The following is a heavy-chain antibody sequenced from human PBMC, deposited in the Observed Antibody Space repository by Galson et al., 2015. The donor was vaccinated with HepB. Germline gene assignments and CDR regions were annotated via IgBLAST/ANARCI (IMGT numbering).Heavy chain of an antibody. CDR1: GFTFSNYA. J-gene: IGHJ4*02. CDR2: ISYDGSNK. CDR3: ARDLIIQLWLFDY. D-gene: IGHD5-18*01. Sequence: SLRLSCAASGFTFSNYAMHWVRQAPGKGLEWVAVISYDGSNKYYADSVKGRFTISRDNSKNTLYLQMNSLRAEDTAVYYCARDLIIQLWLFDYWGQGTLVTVSS. V-gene: IGHV3-30*04.